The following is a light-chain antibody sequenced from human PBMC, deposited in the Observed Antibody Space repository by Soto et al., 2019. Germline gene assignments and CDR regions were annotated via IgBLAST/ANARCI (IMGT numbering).Light chain of an antibody. V-gene: IGLV4-69*01. CDR3: QTWGTARV. J-gene: IGLJ3*02. CDR2: LNSDGSH. Sequence: QPVLTQSPSASASLGASVKLTCTLSNGHSSYAVAWHQQQPEKGPRYLMKLNSDGSHSKGDGIPDRFSGSSSGAERYLTISGLHSEDEAAYYCQTWGTARVFGGGTKVTVL. CDR1: NGHSSYA.